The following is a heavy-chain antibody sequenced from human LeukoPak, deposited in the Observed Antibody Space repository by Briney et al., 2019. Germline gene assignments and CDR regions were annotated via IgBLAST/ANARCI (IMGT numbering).Heavy chain of an antibody. V-gene: IGHV4-30-4*01. CDR2: IYYSGST. Sequence: SETLSLTCTVSGGSISSGDYYWSWIRQPPGKGLEWIGYIYYSGSTYYNPSLKSRVTISVDTSKNQFSLKLSSVTAADTAVYYCARLQAVTLYYFGYWGQGTLVTVSS. J-gene: IGHJ4*02. D-gene: IGHD4-17*01. CDR3: ARLQAVTLYYFGY. CDR1: GGSISSGDYY.